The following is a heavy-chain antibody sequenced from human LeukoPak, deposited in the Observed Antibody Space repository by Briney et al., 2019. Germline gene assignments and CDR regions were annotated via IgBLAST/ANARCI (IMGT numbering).Heavy chain of an antibody. D-gene: IGHD6-13*01. CDR3: ARVGRAIAAAGFGAFDI. J-gene: IGHJ3*02. CDR2: VIPILGIA. Sequence: SVKVSCKASGGTFSSYAISWVRQAPGQGLEWMGRVIPILGIANYAQKFQGRVTITADKSTSTAYMELSSLRSEDTAVYYCARVGRAIAAAGFGAFDIWGQGTMVTVSS. V-gene: IGHV1-69*04. CDR1: GGTFSSYA.